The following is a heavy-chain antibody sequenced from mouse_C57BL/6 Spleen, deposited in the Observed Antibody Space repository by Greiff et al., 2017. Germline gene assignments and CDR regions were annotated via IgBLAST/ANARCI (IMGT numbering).Heavy chain of an antibody. CDR1: GFTFSSYT. V-gene: IGHV5-9*01. D-gene: IGHD3-3*01. CDR3: ARQGTALDY. Sequence: EVQRVESGGGLVKPGGSLKLSCAASGFTFSSYTMSWVRQTPEKRLEWVATISGGGGNTYYPDSVKGRFTISRDNAKNTLDLQMSSLRSEDTALYYSARQGTALDYWGQGTSLTVSS. J-gene: IGHJ2*02. CDR2: ISGGGGNT.